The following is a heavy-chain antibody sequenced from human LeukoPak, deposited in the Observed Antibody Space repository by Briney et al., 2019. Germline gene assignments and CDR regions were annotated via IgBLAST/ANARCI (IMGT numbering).Heavy chain of an antibody. V-gene: IGHV3-48*04. CDR1: GFTFSSYT. J-gene: IGHJ6*03. Sequence: GGSLRLSCAASGFTFSSYTMNLVRQAPGKGLEWVSYISSSGSTIYYADSVKGRFTISRDNAKNSLYLQMNSLRAEDTAVYYCARIAMVNPAYYYYYMDVWGKGTTVTISS. CDR2: ISSSGSTI. CDR3: ARIAMVNPAYYYYYMDV. D-gene: IGHD5-18*01.